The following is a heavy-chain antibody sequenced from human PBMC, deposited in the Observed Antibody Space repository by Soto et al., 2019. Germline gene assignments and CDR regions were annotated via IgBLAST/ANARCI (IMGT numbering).Heavy chain of an antibody. CDR1: GFTFSSYG. CDR2: IWYDGSNK. J-gene: IGHJ4*02. V-gene: IGHV3-33*01. CDR3: ARDPSGSYLFDY. Sequence: QVQLVESGGGVVQPGRSLRLSCAASGFTFSSYGMHWVRQAPGKGLEWVAVIWYDGSNKYYADSVKGRFTISRDNSKNTLYLQMNSLGAEDTAVYYCARDPSGSYLFDYCGQGTLVTVSS. D-gene: IGHD1-26*01.